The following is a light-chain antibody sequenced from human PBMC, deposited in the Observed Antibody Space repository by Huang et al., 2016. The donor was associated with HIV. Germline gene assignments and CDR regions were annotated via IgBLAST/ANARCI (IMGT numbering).Light chain of an antibody. Sequence: DIQMTQSPSSLSASIGDRVTMSCRASQTVDMYLNWYQQTPGRAPKLLIYAASNLQSDVPSSFSGTGSGTNFTLTISSLQPEDFVIYFCQQTYNVPRTFGQGTALEIK. CDR2: AAS. J-gene: IGKJ2*01. CDR1: QTVDMY. V-gene: IGKV1-39*01. CDR3: QQTYNVPRT.